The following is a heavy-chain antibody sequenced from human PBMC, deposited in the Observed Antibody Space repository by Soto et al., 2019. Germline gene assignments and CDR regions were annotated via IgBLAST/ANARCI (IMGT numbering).Heavy chain of an antibody. CDR2: ISGSGGST. Sequence: PGGSLRLSCAAAGFTFSSYAMSWVRQAPGKGLEWVSAISGSGGSTYYADSVKGRFTISRDNAKNSLYLQMNSLRAEDTAVYYCSRARRGYTLLTHYMGVWGKGTTVTVSS. J-gene: IGHJ6*03. CDR1: GFTFSSYA. CDR3: SRARRGYTLLTHYMGV. D-gene: IGHD2-15*01. V-gene: IGHV3-23*01.